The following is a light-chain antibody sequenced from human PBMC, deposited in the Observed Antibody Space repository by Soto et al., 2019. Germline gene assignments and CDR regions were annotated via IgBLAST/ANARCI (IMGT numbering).Light chain of an antibody. CDR3: QQVNDFPLT. Sequence: IQMTQSPSSVSASVGDRVTITCRASQDVRTWLAWYQQTPGKAPKLLIHAASKLQSGVPSRFSGSGAGTHCTLTINNLQPEDFATYYCQQVNDFPLTFGPGTKVDF. CDR1: QDVRTW. CDR2: AAS. J-gene: IGKJ3*01. V-gene: IGKV1-12*01.